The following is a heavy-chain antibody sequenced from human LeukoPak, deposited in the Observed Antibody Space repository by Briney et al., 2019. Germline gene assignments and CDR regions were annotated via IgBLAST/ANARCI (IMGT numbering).Heavy chain of an antibody. CDR2: IIPIFGTA. J-gene: IGHJ3*02. Sequence: GASVKDSCKASGGTFSSYTISWVRQAPGRGLEWMGGIIPIFGTANYAQKFQGRVTITTDESTSTAYMELSSLRSEDTAVYYCAREQSSGYYRVGAFDIWGQGTMVTVSS. CDR1: GGTFSSYT. V-gene: IGHV1-69*05. CDR3: AREQSSGYYRVGAFDI. D-gene: IGHD3-22*01.